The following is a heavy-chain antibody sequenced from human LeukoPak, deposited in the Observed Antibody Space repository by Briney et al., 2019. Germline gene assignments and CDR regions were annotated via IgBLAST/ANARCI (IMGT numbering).Heavy chain of an antibody. CDR2: IYDSGST. D-gene: IGHD4-11*01. CDR3: ARQVPVTHFFGYYYYGMDV. CDR1: GGSIRSSYYY. V-gene: IGHV4-39*01. Sequence: PSETLSLTCTVSGGSIRSSYYYWGWIRQPPGKGLEWIGSIYDSGSTYYNPSLESRVTISVDTSKNQFSLKLSSVTAADTAVYYCARQVPVTHFFGYYYYGMDVWGQGTTVTVSS. J-gene: IGHJ6*02.